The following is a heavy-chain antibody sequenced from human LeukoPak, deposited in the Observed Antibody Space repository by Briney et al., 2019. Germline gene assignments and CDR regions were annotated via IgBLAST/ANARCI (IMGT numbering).Heavy chain of an antibody. J-gene: IGHJ4*02. D-gene: IGHD6-13*01. Sequence: GESLKISCKGFGYSFTSYWIGWVRQMPGKGLEWMGIIYPGDSDTRYSPSFQGQVTISADKSISTAYLQWSSLKASDTAMYYCARQPKGIYSSSWLLDYWGQGTLVTVSS. CDR1: GYSFTSYW. CDR2: IYPGDSDT. CDR3: ARQPKGIYSSSWLLDY. V-gene: IGHV5-51*01.